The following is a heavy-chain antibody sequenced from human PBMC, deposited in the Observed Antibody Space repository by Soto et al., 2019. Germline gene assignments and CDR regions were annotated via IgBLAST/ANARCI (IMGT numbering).Heavy chain of an antibody. Sequence: QVQLMQSGAEVKKPGASVKVSCKASGNTFTNYYIHWVRQAPGQGLEWMGTINPSGGHTTYAQKFLGRVTMTRDTSTSTLYMELTSLRSEDTAVYYCVRGVHVVVVTAAFDYWGQGTLVTVSS. CDR3: VRGVHVVVVTAAFDY. V-gene: IGHV1-46*01. J-gene: IGHJ4*02. D-gene: IGHD2-21*02. CDR1: GNTFTNYY. CDR2: INPSGGHT.